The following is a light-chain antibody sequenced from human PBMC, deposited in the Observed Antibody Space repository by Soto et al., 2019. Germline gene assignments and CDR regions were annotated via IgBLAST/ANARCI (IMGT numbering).Light chain of an antibody. CDR3: QQYTAWPLT. Sequence: ENVLTLSPCTLSLSPGEGATLSCRASQSVTSNYLAWYQQKPGKAPRLLIHGISNRATGVPDRFSGSGSGTDFTLTISRLEPEDFAVYYCQQYTAWPLTFGQGTKVDI. CDR2: GIS. CDR1: QSVTSNY. J-gene: IGKJ1*01. V-gene: IGKV3-20*01.